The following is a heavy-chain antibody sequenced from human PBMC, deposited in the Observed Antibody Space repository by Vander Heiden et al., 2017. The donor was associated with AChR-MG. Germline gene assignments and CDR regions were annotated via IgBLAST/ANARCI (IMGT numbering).Heavy chain of an antibody. Sequence: QVQLVQSGAEVKKPGASLKVSCKPSGFTFTNYHMHWVRQAPGQGLEWVGTINPSLDSTHYAQKCQGRVRMTRDTSTKTVYMDMTSLRPEDTAVYFCARELTGSFYFDFWGQGSLVTVSS. V-gene: IGHV1-46*03. J-gene: IGHJ4*02. CDR1: GFTFTNYH. D-gene: IGHD1-26*01. CDR3: ARELTGSFYFDF. CDR2: INPSLDST.